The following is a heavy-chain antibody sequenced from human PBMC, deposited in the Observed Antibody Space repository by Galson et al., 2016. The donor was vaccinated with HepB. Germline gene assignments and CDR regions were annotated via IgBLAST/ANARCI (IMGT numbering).Heavy chain of an antibody. V-gene: IGHV3-23*01. Sequence: SLRLSCAASGFTSSNYDMSWVRQAPGKGLQWVSVVRASGNGGSTHYADSVKGRFTISRDNSKNTLYLQMNSLRAGDTAVYYCAILGMYYRDSSDYFTEDFWGQGTLVTVSS. CDR1: GFTSSNYD. D-gene: IGHD3-22*01. CDR2: VRASGNGGST. CDR3: AILGMYYRDSSDYFTEDF. J-gene: IGHJ4*02.